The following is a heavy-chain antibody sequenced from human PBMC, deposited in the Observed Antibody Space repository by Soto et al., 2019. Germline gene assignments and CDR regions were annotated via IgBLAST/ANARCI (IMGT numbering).Heavy chain of an antibody. V-gene: IGHV4-39*01. D-gene: IGHD3-10*01. CDR1: GGSVTLSVYS. CDR3: ARHKREKGSGGFFFEE. Sequence: PXGTLSVPTQICGGSVTLSVYSGAWLSEPPRKGLEWLGGVYYSGGTYYKPSLKSRGTISVDTSKNQFSLNVTSVTAADTAVYFSARHKREKGSGGFFFEEWGEGALGTVAA. CDR2: VYYSGGT. J-gene: IGHJ4*02.